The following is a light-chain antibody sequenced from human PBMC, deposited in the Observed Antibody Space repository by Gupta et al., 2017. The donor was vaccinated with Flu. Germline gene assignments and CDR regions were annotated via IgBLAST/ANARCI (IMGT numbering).Light chain of an antibody. CDR3: QVWVSSNVF. V-gene: IGLV3-9*01. CDR2: KNN. Sequence: ALRHTARVTCGGANSGANVVHWHPQSPGQPPHLIIYKNNDRASALPDRFSGSHTGSTATLTMDEAQAGAVAYYDSQVWVSSNVFFGGGTKLTVL. J-gene: IGLJ2*01. CDR1: NSGANV.